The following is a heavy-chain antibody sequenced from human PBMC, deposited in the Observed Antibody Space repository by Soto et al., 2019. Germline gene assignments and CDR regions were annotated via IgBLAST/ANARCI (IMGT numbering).Heavy chain of an antibody. CDR2: IYRSGST. J-gene: IGHJ2*01. D-gene: IGHD6-13*01. CDR3: ARVAGNEQLPRNWYFDL. Sequence: QLQLQESGSGLVKPSQTLSLTCAVSGGSISSGGYSWSWIRQPPGKGLEWIGYIYRSGSTYYNPSLRSRVTISVDRSKNQFSLKLSSVTAADTAVYYCARVAGNEQLPRNWYFDLWGRGTLVTVSS. CDR1: GGSISSGGYS. V-gene: IGHV4-30-2*01.